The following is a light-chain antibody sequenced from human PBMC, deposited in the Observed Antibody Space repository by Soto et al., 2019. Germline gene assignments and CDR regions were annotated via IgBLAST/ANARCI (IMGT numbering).Light chain of an antibody. J-gene: IGKJ3*01. V-gene: IGKV3-20*01. Sequence: EIVMPQYPATVPVSPGERFSLSCRSSQSVGIDLAWYQQKPGQAPRLLIYGASSRATGIPDRFSGSGSGTDFTLTISRLEPEDFAVYYCQQYGSSRFTFGPGTNVDIK. CDR2: GAS. CDR1: QSVGID. CDR3: QQYGSSRFT.